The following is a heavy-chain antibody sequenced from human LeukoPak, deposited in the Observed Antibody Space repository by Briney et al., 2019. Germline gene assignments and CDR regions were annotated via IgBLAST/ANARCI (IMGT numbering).Heavy chain of an antibody. D-gene: IGHD6-19*01. V-gene: IGHV4-4*07. Sequence: SETLSLTCTVSGGSISSYYWSWIRQPAGKGLEWIGRIYPSGSTNYNPSLRSRVTMSVDTSRNQFSLRLTSETATDTAVYYCARVLWNTSARTPYYYMDVWGKGTTVTVSS. CDR3: ARVLWNTSARTPYYYMDV. J-gene: IGHJ6*03. CDR2: IYPSGST. CDR1: GGSISSYY.